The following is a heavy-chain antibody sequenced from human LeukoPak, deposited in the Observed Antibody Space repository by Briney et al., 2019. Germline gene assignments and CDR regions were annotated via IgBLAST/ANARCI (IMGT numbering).Heavy chain of an antibody. CDR1: GFTFSSYW. Sequence: PGGSLRLSCAASGFTFSSYWMHWVRQAPGEGLVWVSRINSDGSSTSYADSVKGRFTISRDNAKNTLYLQMNSLRAEDTAVYYCARDGLWIQNAFDIWGQGTLVTVSS. D-gene: IGHD5-18*01. CDR2: INSDGSST. V-gene: IGHV3-74*01. CDR3: ARDGLWIQNAFDI. J-gene: IGHJ3*02.